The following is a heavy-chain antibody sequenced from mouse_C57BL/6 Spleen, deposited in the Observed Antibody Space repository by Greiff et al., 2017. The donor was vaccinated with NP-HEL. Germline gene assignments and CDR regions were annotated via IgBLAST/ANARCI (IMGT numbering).Heavy chain of an antibody. CDR1: GYAFTNYL. J-gene: IGHJ2*01. Sequence: QVQLQQSGAELVRPGTSVKVSCKASGYAFTNYLIEWVKQRPGQGLEWIGVINPGSGGTNYNEKFKGQATLTADKSASTAYMQLSSLTSEDSAVYYCARSYSNSDRYYFDYWGQGTTLTVSS. CDR3: ARSYSNSDRYYFDY. D-gene: IGHD2-5*01. V-gene: IGHV1-54*01. CDR2: INPGSGGT.